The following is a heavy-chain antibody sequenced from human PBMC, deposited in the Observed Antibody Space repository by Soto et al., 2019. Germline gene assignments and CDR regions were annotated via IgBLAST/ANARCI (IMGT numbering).Heavy chain of an antibody. D-gene: IGHD5-12*01. V-gene: IGHV3-15*07. J-gene: IGHJ4*02. CDR1: GFTFSNYI. Sequence: GGSLRLSCAASGFTFSNYIMNWVRLAPGKGLEWVARIKSKNDGGTLDYASPVKGRFTISRDDPKKTSYLQMNSLKTEDTAIYYCSTSGYGGFDYWGQGVLVTVSS. CDR2: IKSKNDGGTL. CDR3: STSGYGGFDY.